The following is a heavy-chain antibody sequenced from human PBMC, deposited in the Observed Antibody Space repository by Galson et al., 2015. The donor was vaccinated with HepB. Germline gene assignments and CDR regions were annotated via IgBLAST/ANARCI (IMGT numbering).Heavy chain of an antibody. CDR2: IYPRDSDI. CDR3: ARRSDYGRKYFDL. J-gene: IGHJ2*01. D-gene: IGHD4/OR15-4a*01. V-gene: IGHV5-51*01. Sequence: QSGAEVKKPGDSLRISCKGSGYTFASYWIAWVRQMPGKGLECMGLIYPRDSDIRYSPSFQGRVTISADKGTAYLQWSSLKASDTAMYYCARRSDYGRKYFDLWGRGTLVSV. CDR1: GYTFASYW.